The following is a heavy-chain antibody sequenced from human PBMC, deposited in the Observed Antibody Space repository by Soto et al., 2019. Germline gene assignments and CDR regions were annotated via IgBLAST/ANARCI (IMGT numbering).Heavy chain of an antibody. Sequence: QVQLVQSGAEVKKPGSSVKVSCKASGGTFSSYAISWVRQAPGQGLEWMGGIIPIFGTANYAQKFQGRVTITADESTSTAYMELSSLRSEDTAVYYCAREGAPVEMATIREYFQHWGQGTLVPVSS. CDR2: IIPIFGTA. D-gene: IGHD5-12*01. V-gene: IGHV1-69*01. CDR1: GGTFSSYA. CDR3: AREGAPVEMATIREYFQH. J-gene: IGHJ1*01.